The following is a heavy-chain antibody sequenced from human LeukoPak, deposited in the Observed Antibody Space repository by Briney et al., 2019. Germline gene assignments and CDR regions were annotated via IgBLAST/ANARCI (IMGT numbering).Heavy chain of an antibody. V-gene: IGHV4-34*01. J-gene: IGHJ6*02. CDR3: ARGVWFGEKNYYYYGMDV. CDR1: GGSFSGYY. CDR2: INHSGST. D-gene: IGHD3-10*01. Sequence: PSETLSPTCAVYGGSFSGYYWSWIRQPPGKGLEWIGEINHSGSTNYNPSLKSRVTISVDTSKNQFSLKLSSVTAADTAVYYCARGVWFGEKNYYYYGMDVWGQGTTVTVSS.